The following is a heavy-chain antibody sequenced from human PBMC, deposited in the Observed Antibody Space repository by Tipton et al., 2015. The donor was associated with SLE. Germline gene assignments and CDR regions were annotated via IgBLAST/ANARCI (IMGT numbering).Heavy chain of an antibody. Sequence: TPSLTCTVSGDSISSYYWSWIRQPPGKGLEWIGYIYYSGSTNYNPSLKSRVTISVDTSKNQFSLKLSSVTAADTAVYYCARGVDTAMVYYYYGMDVWGQGTTVTVSS. CDR3: ARGVDTAMVYYYYGMDV. J-gene: IGHJ6*02. D-gene: IGHD5-18*01. CDR2: IYYSGST. V-gene: IGHV4-59*08. CDR1: GDSISSYY.